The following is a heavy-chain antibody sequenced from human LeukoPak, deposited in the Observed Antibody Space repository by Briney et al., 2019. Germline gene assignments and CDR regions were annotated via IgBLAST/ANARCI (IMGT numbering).Heavy chain of an antibody. J-gene: IGHJ4*02. CDR3: ARVQGYCGGDCYPFDY. D-gene: IGHD2-21*02. CDR2: IISKTDGGTT. V-gene: IGHV3-15*01. Sequence: GGSLRLSCAASGFTFSYVWMSWVRPAPGKGLEWVGRIISKTDGGTTDYAAPVKGRFTISRDDSKNTLYLQMNSLKTEDTAVYYCARVQGYCGGDCYPFDYWGQGTLVTVSS. CDR1: GFTFSYVW.